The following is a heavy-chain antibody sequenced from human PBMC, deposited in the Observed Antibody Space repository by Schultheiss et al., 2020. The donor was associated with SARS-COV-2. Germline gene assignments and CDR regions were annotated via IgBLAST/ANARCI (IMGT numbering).Heavy chain of an antibody. CDR1: GFTFSSYA. D-gene: IGHD7-27*01. J-gene: IGHJ4*02. V-gene: IGHV3-30*01. CDR2: ISYDGSNK. Sequence: GGSLRLSCAASGFTFSSYAMYWVRQAPGKGLEWVAVISYDGSNKYYADSVKGRFTISRDNSKNTLYLQMNSLRAEDTAVYYCARGRLPGVKYFDYWGQGTLVTVSS. CDR3: ARGRLPGVKYFDY.